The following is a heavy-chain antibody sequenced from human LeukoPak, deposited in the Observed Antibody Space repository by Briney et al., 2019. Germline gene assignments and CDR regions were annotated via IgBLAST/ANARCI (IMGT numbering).Heavy chain of an antibody. D-gene: IGHD5-24*01. CDR3: ARVKMATIDY. V-gene: IGHV3-53*01. J-gene: IGHJ4*02. Sequence: GASLRLSSASSGFSVSCNYMSWVRQAPGKGLEWVSVIYSGGSTYYADSVKGRFTISRDNSKNTLYLQMNSLRAEDTAVYYCARVKMATIDYWGQGTLVIVSS. CDR2: IYSGGST. CDR1: GFSVSCNY.